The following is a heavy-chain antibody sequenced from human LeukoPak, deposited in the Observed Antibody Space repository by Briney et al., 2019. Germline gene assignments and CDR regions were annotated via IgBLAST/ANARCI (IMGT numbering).Heavy chain of an antibody. D-gene: IGHD3-22*01. V-gene: IGHV3-66*01. CDR2: IYSGGST. Sequence: QPGRSLRLSCAASGFTFSSYGMHWVRQAPGKGLEWVSVIYSGGSTYYADSVKGRFTISRDNSKNTLYLQMNSLRAEDTAVYYCARDNRPKGVDYYDSSGYYIFYWYFDLWGRGTLVTVSS. J-gene: IGHJ2*01. CDR3: ARDNRPKGVDYYDSSGYYIFYWYFDL. CDR1: GFTFSSYG.